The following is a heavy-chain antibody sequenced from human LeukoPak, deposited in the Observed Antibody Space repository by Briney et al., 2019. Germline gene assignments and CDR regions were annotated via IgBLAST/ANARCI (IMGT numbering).Heavy chain of an antibody. D-gene: IGHD6-13*01. CDR2: ISFDGNNK. V-gene: IGHV3-30*04. CDR3: AREHIAAAGTQWFEP. J-gene: IGHJ5*02. Sequence: GGSLRLSCAASGFTFSNYAVHWVRQAPGKGLEWVAVISFDGNNKYYADSVKGRFTISRDNSKHTLYLPMNSLRPAETAVYYCAREHIAAAGTQWFEPWGQGPLVPVSS. CDR1: GFTFSNYA.